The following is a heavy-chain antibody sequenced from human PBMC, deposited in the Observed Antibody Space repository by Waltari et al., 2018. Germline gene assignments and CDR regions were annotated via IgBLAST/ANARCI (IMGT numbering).Heavy chain of an antibody. V-gene: IGHV4-4*07. CDR1: GGPISGYY. D-gene: IGHD3-16*01. CDR2: IYVTGNP. CDR3: ARGGEYFDP. J-gene: IGHJ5*02. Sequence: QVQLQESGPRLVKPSETLSLTCVVSGGPISGYYWNWIRQSAGKGLEWIGSIYVTGNPPYNPSLKRRVTVSADTSKNHVSLNRISVTAADTAMYFCARGGEYFDPWGQGTLVIVSS.